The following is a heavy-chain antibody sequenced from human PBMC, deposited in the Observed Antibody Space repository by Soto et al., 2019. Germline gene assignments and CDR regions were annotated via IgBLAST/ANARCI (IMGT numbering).Heavy chain of an antibody. V-gene: IGHV5-51*01. CDR3: GRHQRGGVGGGEHDFCSGYYSFRSYYYYGMDV. D-gene: IGHD3-3*01. CDR1: GYSFTSYW. CDR2: IYPGDSDT. Sequence: GESLKISCKGSGYSFTSYWIGWVRQMPGKGLEWMGIIYPGDSDTRYSPSFQGQVTISADKSISTAYLQWSSLKASDTAMYYCGRHQRGGVGGGEHDFCSGYYSFRSYYYYGMDVWGQGTTVTVSS. J-gene: IGHJ6*02.